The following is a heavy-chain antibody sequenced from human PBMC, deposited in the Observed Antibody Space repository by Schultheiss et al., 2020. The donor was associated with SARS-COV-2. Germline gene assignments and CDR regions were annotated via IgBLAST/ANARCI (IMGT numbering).Heavy chain of an antibody. J-gene: IGHJ6*02. CDR1: GFTFSDAW. V-gene: IGHV3-21*01. Sequence: GGSLRLSCAASGFTFSDAWMSWVRQAPGKGLEWVSSISSRGTYIYYADSVKGRFTISRDNAQNSLYLQMNSLRDEDTAVYYCARDLNGEYSSGWTRQRYYYYYGMDVWGQGTTVTVAS. CDR3: ARDLNGEYSSGWTRQRYYYYYGMDV. D-gene: IGHD6-19*01. CDR2: ISSRGTYI.